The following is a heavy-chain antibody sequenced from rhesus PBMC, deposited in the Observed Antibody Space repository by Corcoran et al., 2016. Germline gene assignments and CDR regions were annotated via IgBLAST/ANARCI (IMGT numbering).Heavy chain of an antibody. J-gene: IGHJ4*01. D-gene: IGHD5-36*01. CDR2: ISGSSGST. Sequence: QVQLQESGPGLVKPSETLSLTCAVSGGSFSGYFWGWIRQPPGKGLEWIGYISGSSGSTDYNPSLKSRVTISTDTAKNQFSLKLSSVTAADTAVYYCVRGRGYSYALPFDYWGQGVLVTVSS. V-gene: IGHV4-165*01. CDR1: GGSFSGYF. CDR3: VRGRGYSYALPFDY.